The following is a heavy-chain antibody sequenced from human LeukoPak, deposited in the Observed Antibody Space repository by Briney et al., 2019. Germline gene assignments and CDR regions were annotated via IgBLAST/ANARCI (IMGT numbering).Heavy chain of an antibody. Sequence: SETLSLTCTVSGGSISSGDYYWSWIRQRPGKGLEWIGYIYYSGSTYYNPSLKSRVTISVDTSKNQFSLKLSSVTAADTAVYYCARDDLHSGFDPWGQGTLVTVSS. J-gene: IGHJ5*02. CDR3: ARDDLHSGFDP. V-gene: IGHV4-30-4*08. CDR2: IYYSGST. D-gene: IGHD3-10*01. CDR1: GGSISSGDYY.